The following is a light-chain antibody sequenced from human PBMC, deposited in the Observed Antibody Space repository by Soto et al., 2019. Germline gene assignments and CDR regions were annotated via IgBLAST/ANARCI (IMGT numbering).Light chain of an antibody. J-gene: IGKJ4*01. CDR2: KAS. Sequence: DIQMTQSPSILSAPVGDRVTITCWASQSISSWLAWYQQKPGKALKLLIYKASSLESGVPSRFSGSGSGTEFTLTISSLQPDDFATYYCQQYSNYLLSFGGGTKVEIK. CDR1: QSISSW. V-gene: IGKV1-5*03. CDR3: QQYSNYLLS.